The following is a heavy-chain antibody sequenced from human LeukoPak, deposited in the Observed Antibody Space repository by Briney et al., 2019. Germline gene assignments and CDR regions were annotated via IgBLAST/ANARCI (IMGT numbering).Heavy chain of an antibody. D-gene: IGHD6-13*01. J-gene: IGHJ3*02. CDR2: IGSSSSYI. Sequence: GGSLRLSCAASGFTFSSYSMNWVRQAPGKGLEWVSSIGSSSSYIYYADSVKGRFTISRDNAKNSLYLQMNSLRAEDTAVYYCARAPLSWYEAFDIWGQGTMVTVSS. CDR1: GFTFSSYS. V-gene: IGHV3-21*01. CDR3: ARAPLSWYEAFDI.